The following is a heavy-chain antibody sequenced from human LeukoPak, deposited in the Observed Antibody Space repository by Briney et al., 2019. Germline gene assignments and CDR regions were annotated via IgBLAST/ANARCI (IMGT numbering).Heavy chain of an antibody. J-gene: IGHJ5*02. CDR2: IYYSGST. CDR1: GGSISSGGYY. D-gene: IGHD2-2*01. Sequence: SETLSLTCTVSGGSISSGGYYWSWIRQQPGEGLGWSWYIYYSGSTYYNPPLKSRVTISVDTSKNQFPLRLSAVTAADTAVCYCAREWLGYELLSNWFDPWGQGTLVSVSS. V-gene: IGHV4-31*03. CDR3: AREWLGYELLSNWFDP.